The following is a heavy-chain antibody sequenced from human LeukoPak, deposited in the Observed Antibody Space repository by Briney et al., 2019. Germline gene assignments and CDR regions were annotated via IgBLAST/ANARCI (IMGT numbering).Heavy chain of an antibody. J-gene: IGHJ5*02. CDR3: ARHSTLAAAFGFDP. CDR2: IYYSGST. V-gene: IGHV4-39*01. D-gene: IGHD6-13*01. CDR1: CGSISSSSYY. Sequence: PSETLSLTCTVSCGSISSSSYYWGWIRQPPWKGLELIGSIYYSGSTYYNPSLKSRVTISVDTSKNQFSLKLSSVTAADTAVYYCARHSTLAAAFGFDPWGQGTLVTVSS.